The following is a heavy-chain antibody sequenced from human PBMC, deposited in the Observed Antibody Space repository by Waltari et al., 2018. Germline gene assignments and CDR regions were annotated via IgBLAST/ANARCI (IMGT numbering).Heavy chain of an antibody. D-gene: IGHD1-26*01. CDR2: IKSDGSST. V-gene: IGHV3-74*01. J-gene: IGHJ4*02. Sequence: EVQLVESGGGLVQPGGSLRLSCAASGFTFSSFWMHWVRQAPGTGLVWVSRIKSDGSSTSDADSVKGRFTISRDNAKNTLYLQMNRLRAEDTAVYYCASARYSGTYYNDYWCQGMLVTVSP. CDR1: GFTFSSFW. CDR3: ASARYSGTYYNDY.